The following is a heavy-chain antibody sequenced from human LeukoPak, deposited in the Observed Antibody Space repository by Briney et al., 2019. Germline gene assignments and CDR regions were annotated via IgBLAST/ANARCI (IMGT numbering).Heavy chain of an antibody. Sequence: ASVKVSCKASGYTFPSYGITWVRQAPGQGLEWMGWINPKSGATNYAQNFQGRVAMTRDTSISTAYVELSSLRPDDTAVYYCARGYCSGGSCPLDYWGQGTLVTVSS. CDR2: INPKSGAT. D-gene: IGHD2-15*01. V-gene: IGHV1-2*02. CDR3: ARGYCSGGSCPLDY. CDR1: GYTFPSYG. J-gene: IGHJ4*02.